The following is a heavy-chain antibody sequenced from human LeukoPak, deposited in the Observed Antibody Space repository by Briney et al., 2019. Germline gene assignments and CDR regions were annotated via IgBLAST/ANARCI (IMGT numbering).Heavy chain of an antibody. CDR1: GFTFSSYS. V-gene: IGHV3-48*01. CDR2: ISSSSSTI. D-gene: IGHD1-14*01. CDR3: ARGRIGYYFDY. Sequence: GGSLRLSCAASGFTFSSYSMNWVRQAPGKGLEWVSYISSSSSTIYYADSVKGRFTISRDNSQNTLYLQMNSLRAEDTAVYYCARGRIGYYFDYWGQGTLVTVSS. J-gene: IGHJ4*02.